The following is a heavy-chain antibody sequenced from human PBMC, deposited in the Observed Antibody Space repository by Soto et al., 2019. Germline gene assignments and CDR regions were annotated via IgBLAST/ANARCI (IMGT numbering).Heavy chain of an antibody. CDR1: GYTFTSYA. Sequence: ASVKVSCKASGYTFTSYAMHWVRQAPGQRLEWMGWINAGNGNTKYSQKFQGRVTITRDTSASTAYMELSSLRSEDTAVYYCARGGTTNLLNLLSGTQNRFDPWGQGTLVTVS. J-gene: IGHJ5*02. V-gene: IGHV1-3*01. CDR3: ARGGTTNLLNLLSGTQNRFDP. CDR2: INAGNGNT. D-gene: IGHD1-26*01.